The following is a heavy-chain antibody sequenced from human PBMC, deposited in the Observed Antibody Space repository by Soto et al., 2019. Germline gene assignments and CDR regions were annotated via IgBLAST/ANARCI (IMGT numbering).Heavy chain of an antibody. J-gene: IGHJ4*02. CDR1: GFTFSNYW. CDR2: INGDGSFT. Sequence: EVQLVESGGGLVQPGGSLRLSCGASGFTFSNYWMHWVRQVPGEGLVWVSRINGDGSFTRFADSVKGHFPISRDNAKNTVYLKMNRPRAENTAVYYCARVGGGSGNFDYWGQGTLVTVSS. V-gene: IGHV3-74*01. D-gene: IGHD3-10*01. CDR3: ARVGGGSGNFDY.